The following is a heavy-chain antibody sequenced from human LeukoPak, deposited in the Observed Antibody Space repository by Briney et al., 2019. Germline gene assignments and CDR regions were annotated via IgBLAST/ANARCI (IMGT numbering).Heavy chain of an antibody. V-gene: IGHV3-48*03. CDR3: VRGGGAAADYSYYYMDV. J-gene: IGHJ6*03. CDR2: IIGSGTST. Sequence: QPGGSLRLSCAASGFTFSNYEMNWVRQAPGKGLEWLAYIIGSGTSTQYADSVRGRFTISRDNDKNSLYLQMNSLRADDTAVYYCVRGGGAAADYSYYYMDVWGKGTTVTVSS. D-gene: IGHD6-13*01. CDR1: GFTFSNYE.